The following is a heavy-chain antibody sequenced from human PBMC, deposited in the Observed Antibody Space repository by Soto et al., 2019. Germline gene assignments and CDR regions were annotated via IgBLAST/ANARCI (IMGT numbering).Heavy chain of an antibody. CDR3: ASRVADRGKRLPFDP. CDR2: IYYSGST. Sequence: SETLSLTCTVSGGSISSGGYYWSWIRQHPGKGLEWIGYIYYSGSTYYNPSLKSRVTISVDTSKNQFSLKLSSVTAADTAVYYCASRVADRGKRLPFDPCGQGTLVTXSS. V-gene: IGHV4-31*03. J-gene: IGHJ5*02. CDR1: GGSISSGGYY. D-gene: IGHD3-16*01.